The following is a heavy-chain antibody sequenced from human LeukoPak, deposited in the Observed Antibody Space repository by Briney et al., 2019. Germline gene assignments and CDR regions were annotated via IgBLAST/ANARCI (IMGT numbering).Heavy chain of an antibody. CDR1: GVTFSSYA. J-gene: IGHJ4*02. Sequence: GGSLRLSCAASGVTFSSYAMSWVRQAPGKGLEWVSDISGSGGSTYYADSVKGRFTISRDNSKNTLYLQMNSLRAEDTAVYYCAKDDDYVWGSYRSYFDYWGQGTLVTVSS. CDR3: AKDDDYVWGSYRSYFDY. D-gene: IGHD3-16*02. CDR2: ISGSGGST. V-gene: IGHV3-23*01.